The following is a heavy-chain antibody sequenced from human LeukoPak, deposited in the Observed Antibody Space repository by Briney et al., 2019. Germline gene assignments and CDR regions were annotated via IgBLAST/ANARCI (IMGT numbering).Heavy chain of an antibody. J-gene: IGHJ5*02. Sequence: PSEALSLTCAVYGGPFSDYYWSWIRQTHGKGLEWIGEIGHSGGSHSNPSLTSRVTMSVDTAKKQFSLKLSSVTAADTAVYYCARRPSYGGWFDPWGQGTLVTVSS. CDR1: GGPFSDYY. CDR3: ARRPSYGGWFDP. V-gene: IGHV4-34*01. D-gene: IGHD4-23*01. CDR2: IGHSGGS.